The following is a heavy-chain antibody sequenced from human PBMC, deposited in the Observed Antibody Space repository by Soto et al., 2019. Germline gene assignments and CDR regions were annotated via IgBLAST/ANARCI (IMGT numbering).Heavy chain of an antibody. CDR2: IYYSGST. Sequence: SETLSLTCTVAGGSISSGGYYWSWISKPPGKGLEWIGYIYYSGSTYYNPSLKSRVTISVDTSKNQFSLKLSSVTAADTALYYCALEEARITQNWFDPWGQGTLVTVSS. CDR3: ALEEARITQNWFDP. J-gene: IGHJ5*02. CDR1: GGSISSGGYY. V-gene: IGHV4-30-4*01.